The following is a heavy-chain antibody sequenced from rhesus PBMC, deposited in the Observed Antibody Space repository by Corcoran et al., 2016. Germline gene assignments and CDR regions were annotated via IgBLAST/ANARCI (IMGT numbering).Heavy chain of an antibody. J-gene: IGHJ4*01. CDR1: GSNFTALH. D-gene: IGHD5-30*01. CDR3: ATRGYSGYSPFDY. V-gene: IGHV1-111*02. CDR2: VDPENGEA. Sequence: EVKLVQSGAEVKKPVASVKISRTTSGSNFTALHLHCMRQAPGKGLKWMGRVDPENGEAIHAQKFQDRVTITADTSTDTAYMELSSLRSEDTAVYYCATRGYSGYSPFDYWGQGVLVTVSS.